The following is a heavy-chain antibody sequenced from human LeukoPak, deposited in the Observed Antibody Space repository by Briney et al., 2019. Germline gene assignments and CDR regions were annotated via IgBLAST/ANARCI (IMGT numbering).Heavy chain of an antibody. J-gene: IGHJ4*02. CDR3: AASLWFGIYPDY. V-gene: IGHV4-34*01. Sequence: SETLSLTCAVYSGSFNGYYWTWFRQPPGKGLGWIGEFNHNWGAKYNPSFKSRVTISVDTSKNHLSLSLNSVTTADTAVYYCAASLWFGIYPDYWGQGSLVTVSS. CDR1: SGSFNGYY. CDR2: FNHNWGA. D-gene: IGHD3-10*01.